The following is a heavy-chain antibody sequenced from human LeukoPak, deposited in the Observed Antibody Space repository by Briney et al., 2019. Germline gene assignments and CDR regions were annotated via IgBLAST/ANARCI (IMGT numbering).Heavy chain of an antibody. CDR2: ISGSSSYI. V-gene: IGHV3-21*01. CDR3: ARKKRGSGFFDY. J-gene: IGHJ4*02. Sequence: GGSLRLSCAASGFTFSSYSMNWVRQAPGKGLEWVSSISGSSSYIYYADSVKGRFTISRDNAKNSLYLQMNSLRAEDTAVYYCARKKRGSGFFDYWGQGTLVTVSS. CDR1: GFTFSSYS. D-gene: IGHD3-10*01.